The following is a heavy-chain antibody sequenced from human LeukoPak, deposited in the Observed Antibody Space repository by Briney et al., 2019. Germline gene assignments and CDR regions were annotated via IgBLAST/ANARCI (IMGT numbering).Heavy chain of an antibody. D-gene: IGHD5-12*01. CDR2: ISGSVGST. CDR1: GFTFSSYA. V-gene: IGHV3-23*01. J-gene: IGHJ4*02. CDR3: AKDGGYVSGFDY. Sequence: PGGSLRLSCAASGFTFSSYAMSWVRQAPGKGLEWVSAISGSVGSTYYADSVKGRFTISRDNSKNTLYLQMNSLRAEDTAVYYCAKDGGYVSGFDYWGQGTLVTVSS.